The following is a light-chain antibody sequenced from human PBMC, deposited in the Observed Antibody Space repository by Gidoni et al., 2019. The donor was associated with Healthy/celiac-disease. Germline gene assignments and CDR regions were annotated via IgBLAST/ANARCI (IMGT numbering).Light chain of an antibody. CDR2: KAS. V-gene: IGKV1-5*03. CDR3: QQYRT. CDR1: QSISSW. J-gene: IGKJ1*01. Sequence: DIQMTQSPSTLSASVGVRVTITCRASQSISSWLAWYQQKPGKDPKLLIYKASSLESGVPSRFSGSGSGTEFTLTISSLQPDDFATYYCQQYRTFGQGTKVEIK.